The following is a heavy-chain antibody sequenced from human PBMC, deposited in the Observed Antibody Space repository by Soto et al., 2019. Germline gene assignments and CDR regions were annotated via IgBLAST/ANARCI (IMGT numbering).Heavy chain of an antibody. CDR3: ARGYSSGWASIDY. Sequence: GGSLRLSCAASGFTFSSYSMNWVRQAPGKGLEWVSSISSSSSYIYYADSVKGRFTISRDNAKNSLYLQMNSLRAEDTAVYYCARGYSSGWASIDYWGQGTLVTVSS. V-gene: IGHV3-21*01. J-gene: IGHJ4*02. D-gene: IGHD6-19*01. CDR2: ISSSSSYI. CDR1: GFTFSSYS.